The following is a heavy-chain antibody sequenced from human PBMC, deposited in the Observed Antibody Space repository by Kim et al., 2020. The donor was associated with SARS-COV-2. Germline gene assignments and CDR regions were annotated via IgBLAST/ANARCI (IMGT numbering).Heavy chain of an antibody. J-gene: IGHJ4*02. CDR2: IYYSGST. Sequence: SETLSLTCTVSGGSISSSSYYWGWIRQPPGKGLEWIGSIYYSGSTYYNPSLKSRVTISVDTSKNQFSLKLSSVTAADTAVYYCARIGSGSYEVDYWGQGTLVTVSS. CDR1: GGSISSSSYY. CDR3: ARIGSGSYEVDY. V-gene: IGHV4-39*07. D-gene: IGHD3-10*01.